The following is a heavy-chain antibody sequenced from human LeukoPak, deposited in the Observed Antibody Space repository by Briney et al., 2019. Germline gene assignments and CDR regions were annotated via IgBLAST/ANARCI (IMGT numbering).Heavy chain of an antibody. D-gene: IGHD1-20*01. Sequence: GGSLRLSCAASGFTFSSYAMSWVRQAPGKGLEWVSAISGSGGSTYYADSVKGRFTISRDNSKNTLYLQMNSLRAEDTAVYYCAKGLTGTTPRGGAFDIWGQGTMVTVSS. J-gene: IGHJ3*02. CDR3: AKGLTGTTPRGGAFDI. CDR1: GFTFSSYA. V-gene: IGHV3-23*01. CDR2: ISGSGGST.